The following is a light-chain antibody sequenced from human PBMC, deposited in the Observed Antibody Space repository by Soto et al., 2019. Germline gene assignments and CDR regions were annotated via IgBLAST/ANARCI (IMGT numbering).Light chain of an antibody. V-gene: IGLV2-14*01. CDR1: SSDVGGYNY. Sequence: QSALTQPASVSGSPGQSITISCTGTSSDVGGYNYVSWYQQHPGKAPKLMIYEVSNRPSGVSNRFSGSKSGNTASLTISGLQAEDEDYYYCCSYTSSSTRVFGGGTKVTVL. CDR2: EVS. J-gene: IGLJ3*02. CDR3: CSYTSSSTRV.